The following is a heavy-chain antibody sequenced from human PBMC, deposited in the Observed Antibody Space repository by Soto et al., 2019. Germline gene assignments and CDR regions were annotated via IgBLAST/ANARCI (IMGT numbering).Heavy chain of an antibody. CDR2: IYYTGST. D-gene: IGHD3-16*01. J-gene: IGHJ5*02. V-gene: IGHV4-31*03. Sequence: QVPLQESGPGLLKPSQTLSLTCTVSGGSICGAAYYWSWIRHLPGKALKCIGYIYYTGSTSYRPARESRFTISLDTSKNQFSLKLTSVTAADTAVYYCARGRAFYGGYNWFDPWGQGTLVTVSS. CDR3: ARGRAFYGGYNWFDP. CDR1: GGSICGAAYY.